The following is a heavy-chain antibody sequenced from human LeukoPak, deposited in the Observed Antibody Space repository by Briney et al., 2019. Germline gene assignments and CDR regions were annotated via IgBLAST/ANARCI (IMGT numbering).Heavy chain of an antibody. CDR1: RGSFSGYY. D-gene: IGHD3-3*01. CDR2: INHSGST. CDR3: ARGFPYYDFWSGYYHGTYYFDY. V-gene: IGHV4-34*01. Sequence: SETLSLTCAVYRGSFSGYYWSWIRQPPGKGLEWIGEINHSGSTNYNPSLKSRVTISVDTSKNQFSLKLSSVTAADTAVYYCARGFPYYDFWSGYYHGTYYFDYWGQGTLVTVSS. J-gene: IGHJ4*02.